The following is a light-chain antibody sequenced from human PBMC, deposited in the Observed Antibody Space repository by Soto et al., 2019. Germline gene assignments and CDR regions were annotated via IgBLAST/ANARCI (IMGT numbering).Light chain of an antibody. Sequence: IVLTQSPATLSLSPGERATVSCRASESVDRYLAWYQQKPGQAPRLLIYDTSTRATGIPARFTGSGSETDFTLTISSLEPEDFAVYYCQQRGDWPVTFGPGTKLEIK. J-gene: IGKJ3*01. CDR1: ESVDRY. CDR2: DTS. V-gene: IGKV3-11*01. CDR3: QQRGDWPVT.